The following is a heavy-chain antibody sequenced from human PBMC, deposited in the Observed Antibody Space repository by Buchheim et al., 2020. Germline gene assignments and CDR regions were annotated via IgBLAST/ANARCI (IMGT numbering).Heavy chain of an antibody. Sequence: QVQLLESGGGVVQTGRSRRLSCAAAGLSFNNFAMHWVRQAPGKGLEWVALISYDGSKKYYGDSVKGRFTISRDNSKNTLFLQMNSLRAEDTAVYYCAGGRCADGVCYSWYFDPQVLGYYTMDVWGQGTT. CDR1: GLSFNNFA. D-gene: IGHD2-8*01. V-gene: IGHV3-30*04. CDR3: AGGRCADGVCYSWYFDPQVLGYYTMDV. J-gene: IGHJ6*01. CDR2: ISYDGSKK.